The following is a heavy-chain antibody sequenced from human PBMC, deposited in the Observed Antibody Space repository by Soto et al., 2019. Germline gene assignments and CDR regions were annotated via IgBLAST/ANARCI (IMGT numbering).Heavy chain of an antibody. CDR1: GFTFSNYG. CDR2: ISYDGSSK. Sequence: QVQLVESGGGVVQPGRSLRLSCAASGFTFSNYGMHWVRQAPGKGLEWGALISYDGSSKDYAESVKGRFTISRDNSKSTPYLQMNSLRVEDTAVYYCARGGYGDSHAEYFQHWGQGTLVTVSS. V-gene: IGHV3-30-3*01. CDR3: ARGGYGDSHAEYFQH. D-gene: IGHD4-17*01. J-gene: IGHJ1*01.